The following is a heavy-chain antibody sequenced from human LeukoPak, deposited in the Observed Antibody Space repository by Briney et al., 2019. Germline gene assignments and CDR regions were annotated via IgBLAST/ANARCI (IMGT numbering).Heavy chain of an antibody. D-gene: IGHD3-10*01. CDR2: IKQDGSEK. V-gene: IGHV3-7*03. CDR1: GFPFSSYW. Sequence: GGSLRLSCAASGFPFSSYWMSWVRQAPGKGLEWVANIKQDGSEKYYVDSVKGRFTISRDNAKNSLYLQMNSLRAEDTAVYYCAREGRGTMVRGVINDYWGQGTLVTVSS. CDR3: AREGRGTMVRGVINDY. J-gene: IGHJ4*02.